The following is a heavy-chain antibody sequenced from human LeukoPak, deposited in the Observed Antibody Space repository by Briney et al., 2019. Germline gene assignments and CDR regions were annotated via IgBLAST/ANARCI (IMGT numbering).Heavy chain of an antibody. V-gene: IGHV4-61*01. CDR1: GGSVSSGRYY. D-gene: IGHD3-10*01. CDR2: ISYSGST. Sequence: PSETLSLTCTVSGGSVSSGRYYWSWIRQPPGKGLEWIGYISYSGSTNYNPSLNSRVTISVDTSKNQFSLKLSSVTAADTAVYYCASVYGSGSYVVAFDIWGQGTMVTVSS. J-gene: IGHJ3*02. CDR3: ASVYGSGSYVVAFDI.